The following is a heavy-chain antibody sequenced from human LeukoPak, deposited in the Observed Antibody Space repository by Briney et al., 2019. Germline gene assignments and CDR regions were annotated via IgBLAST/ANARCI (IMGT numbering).Heavy chain of an antibody. V-gene: IGHV3-23*01. CDR2: ISGGGETI. CDR1: GFTFSDYD. D-gene: IGHD6-19*01. J-gene: IGHJ4*02. CDR3: AKSQYSSGWFDY. Sequence: GGSLRLSCAASGFTFSDYDMTWVRQAPGKGLEWDSGISGGGETIYYADSVKGRFTISRDNSKNTLYLQMNSLRAEDTAVYFCAKSQYSSGWFDYWGQGTLVTASS.